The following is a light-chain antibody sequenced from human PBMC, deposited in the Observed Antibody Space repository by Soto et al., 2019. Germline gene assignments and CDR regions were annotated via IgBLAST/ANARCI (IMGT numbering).Light chain of an antibody. CDR2: LGS. CDR3: MQPLQTLIT. V-gene: IGKV2-28*01. CDR1: QGLTLRSGYNY. Sequence: EIVLTQSPLSLSVSPGEPASTSVRFSQGLTLRSGYNYLDWYLLKSGQPPQLVIYLGSNRGSGVPDRFSGSGSGTHFTLTISRVETEDAGVYFCMQPLQTLITFGQGTRLEIQ. J-gene: IGKJ5*01.